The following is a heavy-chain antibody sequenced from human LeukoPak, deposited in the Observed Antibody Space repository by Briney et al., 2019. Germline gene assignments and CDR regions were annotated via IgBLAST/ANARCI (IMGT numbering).Heavy chain of an antibody. J-gene: IGHJ5*02. V-gene: IGHV4-39*01. CDR3: ARQPVVGSWFDP. CDR1: GGSISSYY. D-gene: IGHD2-15*01. CDR2: IYYSGST. Sequence: SETLSLTCTVSGGSISSYYWGWIRQPPGKGLEWIGSIYYSGSTYYNPSLKSRVTISVDTSKNQFSLKLSSVTAADTAVYYCARQPVVGSWFDPWGQGTLVTVSS.